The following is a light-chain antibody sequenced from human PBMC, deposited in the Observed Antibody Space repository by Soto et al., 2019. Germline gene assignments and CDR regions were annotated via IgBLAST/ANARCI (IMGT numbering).Light chain of an antibody. V-gene: IGKV3-20*01. Sequence: EIVLTQSPGTLSLSPGERATLSCRASQSVSSSYLAWYKQKPGQAPGLLIFAASHRATGIPDRFTGSGSGTDFTLTISRLEPEDFAVYLCQQYGSTPLTFGGGTKVEIK. CDR2: AAS. CDR3: QQYGSTPLT. J-gene: IGKJ4*01. CDR1: QSVSSSY.